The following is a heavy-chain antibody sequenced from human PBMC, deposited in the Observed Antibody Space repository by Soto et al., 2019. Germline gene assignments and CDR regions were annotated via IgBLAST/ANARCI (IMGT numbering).Heavy chain of an antibody. CDR2: ISSSSSHI. Sequence: GGLRLSCAASGFTFNSYSMNWVRQAPGKGLEWVSSISSSSSHIYYADSVKGRFTVSRDNAKNSLYLQMNSLRAEDTAVYYCARYSGYYYGMDVWGQGTTVTVSS. J-gene: IGHJ6*02. D-gene: IGHD6-13*01. V-gene: IGHV3-21*01. CDR1: GFTFNSYS. CDR3: ARYSGYYYGMDV.